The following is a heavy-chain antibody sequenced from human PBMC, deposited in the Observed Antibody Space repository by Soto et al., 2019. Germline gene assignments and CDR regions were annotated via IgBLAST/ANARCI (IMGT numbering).Heavy chain of an antibody. V-gene: IGHV5-51*01. J-gene: IGHJ2*01. Sequence: PGESLKISCKDSGYSFTSYWIAWVRQMPGKGLEWMGIIYPGDSDTRYSPSFQGQVTISADKSISTAYLQWSSLKASDTAMYYCARQLVSNDWNYRYWYFDLWGRGTLVTVSS. CDR2: IYPGDSDT. CDR1: GYSFTSYW. D-gene: IGHD1-7*01. CDR3: ARQLVSNDWNYRYWYFDL.